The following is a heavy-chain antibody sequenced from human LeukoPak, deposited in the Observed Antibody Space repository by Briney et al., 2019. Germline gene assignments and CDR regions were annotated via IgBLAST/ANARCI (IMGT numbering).Heavy chain of an antibody. V-gene: IGHV5-10-1*01. CDR1: GYSFTSYW. D-gene: IGHD6-13*01. Sequence: GESLRISCKGSGYSFTSYWISWVRQMPGKGLEWMGRIDPSDSYTNYSPSFQGHVTISADKSISTAYLQWSSLKASDTVMYYCASPTPGIAAAGYYYYYYGMDVWGQGITVTVSS. J-gene: IGHJ6*02. CDR2: IDPSDSYT. CDR3: ASPTPGIAAAGYYYYYYGMDV.